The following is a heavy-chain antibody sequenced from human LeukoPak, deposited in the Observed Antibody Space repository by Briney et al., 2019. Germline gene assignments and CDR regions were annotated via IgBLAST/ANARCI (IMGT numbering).Heavy chain of an antibody. Sequence: ASVKVSCKVSGYTLTELSMHWVRQAPGKGLEWMGGFDPEDGETIYAQKSQGRVTMTEDTSTDTAYMELSSLRSEDTAVYYCATRVAVGRLHLRWELRLDWGQGTLVTVSS. J-gene: IGHJ4*02. CDR3: ATRVAVGRLHLRWELRLD. D-gene: IGHD1-26*01. CDR1: GYTLTELS. CDR2: FDPEDGET. V-gene: IGHV1-24*01.